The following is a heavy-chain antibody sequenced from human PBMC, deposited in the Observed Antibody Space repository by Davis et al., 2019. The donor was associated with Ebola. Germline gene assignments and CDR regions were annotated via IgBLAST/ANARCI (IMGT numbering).Heavy chain of an antibody. Sequence: GESLKISCKGSGYTFTNYWIAWVRQMPGKGLEWMGIIFPRNSAIVHSPSFEGQLTISADKSISTAYLQWSSLKASDTAMYYCARRGEIDDFRRDFDLWGQGTLVTVSS. CDR1: GYTFTNYW. J-gene: IGHJ4*02. CDR3: ARRGEIDDFRRDFDL. CDR2: IFPRNSAI. D-gene: IGHD3-10*01. V-gene: IGHV5-51*01.